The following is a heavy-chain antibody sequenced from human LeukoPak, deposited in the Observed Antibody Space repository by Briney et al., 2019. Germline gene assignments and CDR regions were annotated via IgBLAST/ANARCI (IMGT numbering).Heavy chain of an antibody. V-gene: IGHV3-7*01. J-gene: IGHJ4*02. CDR3: ATGGALGGHFPY. D-gene: IGHD1-26*01. Sequence: GGSLRLSCVVSGFDFSYSTMTWVRQAPGKGPEWVAKMKEDGGEEHYVGSVKGRFTISRDNAKNSLYLQMSSLRVEDTAVYYCATGGALGGHFPYWGQGTLVTVSS. CDR1: GFDFSYST. CDR2: MKEDGGEE.